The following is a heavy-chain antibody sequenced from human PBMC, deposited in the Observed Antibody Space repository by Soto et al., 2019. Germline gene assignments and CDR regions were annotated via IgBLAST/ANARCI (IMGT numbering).Heavy chain of an antibody. CDR1: GGSFSGYY. CDR3: ARTGKFYYYDTSGLPFDP. J-gene: IGHJ5*02. D-gene: IGHD3-22*01. V-gene: IGHV4-34*01. Sequence: PSETLSLTCAVYGGSFSGYYWSWIRQPPGKGLEWIGEINHSGSTNYNPSLKSRATLSVDKSKNQFSLKLTSVTAADTAVYFCARTGKFYYYDTSGLPFDPWGPGILVTVSS. CDR2: INHSGST.